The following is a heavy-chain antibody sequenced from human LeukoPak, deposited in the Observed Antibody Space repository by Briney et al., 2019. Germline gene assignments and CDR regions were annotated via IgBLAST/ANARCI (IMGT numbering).Heavy chain of an antibody. D-gene: IGHD3-10*01. CDR3: AKAMVRGVIGSQFDY. V-gene: IGHV3-23*01. CDR2: ISGSDGST. J-gene: IGHJ4*02. CDR1: GFTFSSYA. Sequence: GGSLRLSCAASGFTFSSYAMRWVRQAPGKGLEWVSAISGSDGSTYYADSVKGRFTISRDNSKNTLYLQMNSLRAEDTAIYYCAKAMVRGVIGSQFDYWGQGTPVTVSS.